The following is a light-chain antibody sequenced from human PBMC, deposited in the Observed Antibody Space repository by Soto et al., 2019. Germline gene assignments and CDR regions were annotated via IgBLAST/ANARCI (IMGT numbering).Light chain of an antibody. V-gene: IGKV3D-20*02. CDR1: QSVSSNS. Sequence: EIVLTQSPATLSLSPGESATLSCRTSQSVSSNSLAWHQQKPGQAPRLLMYAASSRAAGIPDRFSGSGSGTDFTLTISSLQPEDFATYYCQQANTFALTFGGGTKVDIK. CDR3: QQANTFALT. J-gene: IGKJ4*01. CDR2: AAS.